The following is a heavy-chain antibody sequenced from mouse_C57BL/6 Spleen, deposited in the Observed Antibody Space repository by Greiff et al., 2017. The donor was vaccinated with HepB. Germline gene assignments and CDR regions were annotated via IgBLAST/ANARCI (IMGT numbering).Heavy chain of an antibody. J-gene: IGHJ3*01. CDR1: GYSITSGYY. V-gene: IGHV3-6*01. D-gene: IGHD3-2*02. Sequence: EVKLVESGPGLVKPSQSLSLTCSVTGYSITSGYYWNWIRQFPGNNLEWMGYINYDGSNNYNPSLKNRISITRDTSKNQFFLKLNSVTTEDTATYYCARDERAAQAMFAYWGQGTLVTVSA. CDR2: INYDGSN. CDR3: ARDERAAQAMFAY.